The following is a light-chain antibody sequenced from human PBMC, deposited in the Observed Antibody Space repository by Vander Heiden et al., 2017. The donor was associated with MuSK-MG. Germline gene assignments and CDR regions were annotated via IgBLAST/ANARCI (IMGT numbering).Light chain of an antibody. J-gene: IGLJ2*01. CDR2: KDS. CDR1: ALPKQY. Sequence: SYELTQPPSVPVSPGQTARITCSGDALPKQYAYWYQQKPGQAPVLVIYKDSERPSGIPERFSGSSSGTTVTLTISGVQAEDEADYYCQSADSSGTVVFGGGTKLTVL. V-gene: IGLV3-25*03. CDR3: QSADSSGTVV.